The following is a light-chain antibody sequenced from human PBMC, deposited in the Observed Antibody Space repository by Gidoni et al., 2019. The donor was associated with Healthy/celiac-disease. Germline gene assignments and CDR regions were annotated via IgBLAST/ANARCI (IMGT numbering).Light chain of an antibody. CDR2: DVS. J-gene: IGLJ1*01. V-gene: IGLV2-11*01. Sequence: QSALTQPRSLSGSPGQSVTISSTGTSSDVGGYNYVSSYPQHPVKAPKLMIYDVSKRPSGVPDRFSGSKSGNTASLTISGLQAEDEADYYCCSYAGSYVFGTGTKVTVL. CDR3: CSYAGSYV. CDR1: SSDVGGYNY.